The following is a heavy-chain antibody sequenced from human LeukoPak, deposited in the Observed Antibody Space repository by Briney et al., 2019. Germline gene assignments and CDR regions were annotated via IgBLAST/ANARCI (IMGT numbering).Heavy chain of an antibody. CDR1: NYSITSGYF. CDR3: ARDGVFHDSDGYSFDY. J-gene: IGHJ4*02. CDR2: IYHSGTT. D-gene: IGHD3-22*01. Sequence: PSETLSLTCAVSNYSITSGYFWGWIRQPPGKGLEWIASIYHSGTTYYNPSLRNRVTLFVDTSKNQFSLKLTSLTAADTTVYYCARDGVFHDSDGYSFDYWGQGTLVTVSS. V-gene: IGHV4-38-2*02.